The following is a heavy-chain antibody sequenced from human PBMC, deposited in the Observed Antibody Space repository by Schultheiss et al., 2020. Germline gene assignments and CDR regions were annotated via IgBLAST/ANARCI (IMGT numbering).Heavy chain of an antibody. D-gene: IGHD4-17*01. CDR2: IYSGGTT. V-gene: IGHV3-66*01. CDR3: ASSPTVGY. CDR1: GFTFSSYS. J-gene: IGHJ4*02. Sequence: GESLKISCAASGFTFSSYSMNWVRQAPGKGLEGVSVIYSGGTTHYADSVKGRFTISRDNSKNTLYLQMNSLRAEDTAVYYCASSPTVGYWGQGTLVTVSS.